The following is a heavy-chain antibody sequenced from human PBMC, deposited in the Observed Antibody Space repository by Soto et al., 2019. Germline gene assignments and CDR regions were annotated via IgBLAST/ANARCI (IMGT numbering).Heavy chain of an antibody. D-gene: IGHD2-15*01. CDR1: GYIFTNYC. V-gene: IGHV5-51*01. J-gene: IGHJ4*02. CDR2: IYPCDSAT. Sequence: GESLKISCKGSGYIFTNYCIGWVRQMPWKGLEWMGIIYPCDSATRYSPSFQGQVTISADSSISTAYLQWSSLKASDTAMYYCAIHPNRYSEDMHDWGQGTPVTLS. CDR3: AIHPNRYSEDMHD.